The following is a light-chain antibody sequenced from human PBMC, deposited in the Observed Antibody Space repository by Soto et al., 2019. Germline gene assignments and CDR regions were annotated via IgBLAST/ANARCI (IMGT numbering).Light chain of an antibody. V-gene: IGLV2-8*01. CDR1: GSDVGGYNS. CDR3: SSYAGSDNYV. Sequence: QSALTQPPSASGSPGQSVTISCTGTGSDVGGYNSVSWYQQHPDKAPKLIIYEVSERPSGVPARFSGSKSGNTASLTVSGLRPEDEADYYCSSYAGSDNYVFGGGTTLTVL. J-gene: IGLJ1*01. CDR2: EVS.